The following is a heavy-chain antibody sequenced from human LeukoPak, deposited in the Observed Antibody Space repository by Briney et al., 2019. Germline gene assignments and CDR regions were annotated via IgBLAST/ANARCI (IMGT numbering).Heavy chain of an antibody. CDR2: ISGNGGLT. Sequence: GGSLRLSCAASGFTASSYAMGWVRQAPGKGLEWVSTISGNGGLTLYADSVKGRFSISRDNSKNTLYLQMNSLRAEDTAVYYCARDLGSGWNFDYWGQGTLVTVSS. J-gene: IGHJ4*02. V-gene: IGHV3-23*01. CDR1: GFTASSYA. D-gene: IGHD6-19*01. CDR3: ARDLGSGWNFDY.